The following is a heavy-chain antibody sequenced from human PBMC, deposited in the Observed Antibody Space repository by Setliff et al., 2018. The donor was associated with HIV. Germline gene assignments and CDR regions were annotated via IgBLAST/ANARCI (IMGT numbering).Heavy chain of an antibody. J-gene: IGHJ4*02. Sequence: NPSETLSLTCTVSGGSISSYYWSWIRQPAGKGLEWIGRIYTSGSTNYNPSLKSRVTMSVDTSKNQFSLNLRSVTAAETAVYYCARDPPGYGDSKDYWGQGKLVTVSS. CDR1: GGSISSYY. D-gene: IGHD4-17*01. CDR3: ARDPPGYGDSKDY. CDR2: IYTSGST. V-gene: IGHV4-4*07.